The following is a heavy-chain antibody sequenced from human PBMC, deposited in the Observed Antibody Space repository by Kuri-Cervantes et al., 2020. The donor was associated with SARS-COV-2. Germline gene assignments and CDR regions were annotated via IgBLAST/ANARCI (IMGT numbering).Heavy chain of an antibody. CDR2: INHSGST. CDR3: ARGSRWYDSSGNLDY. D-gene: IGHD3-22*01. Sequence: ESLKISCAVYGGSFSGYYWSWIRQPPGEGLEWIGEINHSGSTNYNPSLKSRVTISVDTSKNQFSLKLSSVTAADTAVYYCARGSRWYDSSGNLDYWGQGTLVTVSS. CDR1: GGSFSGYY. V-gene: IGHV4-34*01. J-gene: IGHJ4*02.